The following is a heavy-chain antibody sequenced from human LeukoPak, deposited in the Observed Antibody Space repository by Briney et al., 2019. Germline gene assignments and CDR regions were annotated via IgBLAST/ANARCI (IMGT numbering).Heavy chain of an antibody. CDR2: ISTDSHHI. D-gene: IGHD6-19*01. CDR1: GFTFSAFA. V-gene: IGHV3-21*01. Sequence: GGSLRLSCAASGFTFSAFAMNWVRLPPGKGLEWVSSISTDSHHIYYADSVKGRFSTSRDNAKNALYLQMDSLRAEDTAVYFCARDYSGWSRVYWGQGTLVTVSS. J-gene: IGHJ4*02. CDR3: ARDYSGWSRVY.